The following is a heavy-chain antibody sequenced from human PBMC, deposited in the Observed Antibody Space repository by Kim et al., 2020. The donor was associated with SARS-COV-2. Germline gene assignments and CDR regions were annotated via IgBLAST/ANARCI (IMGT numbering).Heavy chain of an antibody. CDR2: IYPGDSDT. Sequence: GESLKISCKGSGYSFTSYWIGWVRQMPGKGLEWMGIIYPGDSDTRYSPSFQGQVTISADKSISTAYLQWSSLKASDTAMYYCARKIAVAGLGPYWYFDLWGRGTLVTVSS. CDR1: GYSFTSYW. V-gene: IGHV5-51*01. D-gene: IGHD6-19*01. CDR3: ARKIAVAGLGPYWYFDL. J-gene: IGHJ2*01.